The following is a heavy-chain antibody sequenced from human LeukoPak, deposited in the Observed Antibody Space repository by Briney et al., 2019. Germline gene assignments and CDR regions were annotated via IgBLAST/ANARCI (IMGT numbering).Heavy chain of an antibody. CDR1: GFTFSSYS. J-gene: IGHJ4*02. Sequence: GGSLRLSCAASGFTFSSYSMNWVRQAPGKGLEWVANIKQDGSEKYYVDSVKGRFTISRDNAKNSLYLQMNSLRAEDTAVYYCARGARWFGELLGYWGQGTLVTVSS. V-gene: IGHV3-7*01. CDR3: ARGARWFGELLGY. CDR2: IKQDGSEK. D-gene: IGHD3-10*01.